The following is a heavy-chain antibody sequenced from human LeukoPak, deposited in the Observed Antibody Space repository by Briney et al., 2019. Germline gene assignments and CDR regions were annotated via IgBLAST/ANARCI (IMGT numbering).Heavy chain of an antibody. D-gene: IGHD2-21*01. Sequence: PSETLSLTCTVSGGSISSYYWSWIRQPPGKGLEWIGYIYYSGSTNYNPSLKSRVTISVDTSKNQFPLKLSSVTAADTAVYYCARNLRAYCGGDCPPENYYYYMDVWGKGTTVTVSS. CDR2: IYYSGST. V-gene: IGHV4-59*01. CDR3: ARNLRAYCGGDCPPENYYYYMDV. CDR1: GGSISSYY. J-gene: IGHJ6*03.